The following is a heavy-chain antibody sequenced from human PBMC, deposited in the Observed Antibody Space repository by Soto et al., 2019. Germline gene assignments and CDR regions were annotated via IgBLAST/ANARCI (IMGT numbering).Heavy chain of an antibody. CDR3: AKDPGLIYGDLNWFDP. CDR2: ISGSGGST. V-gene: IGHV3-23*01. J-gene: IGHJ5*02. CDR1: GFTFSSYA. D-gene: IGHD4-17*01. Sequence: PGGSLRLSCAASGFTFSSYAMSWVRQAPGKGLEWVSAISGSGGSTYYADSVKGRFTISRDNSKNTLYLQMNSLRAEDTAVYYCAKDPGLIYGDLNWFDPWGQGTLVTVSS.